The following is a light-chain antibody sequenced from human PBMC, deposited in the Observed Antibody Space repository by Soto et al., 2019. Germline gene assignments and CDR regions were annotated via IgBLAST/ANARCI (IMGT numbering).Light chain of an antibody. CDR2: GSS. Sequence: EIVLTQSPGTLSLSPGEGATLSCRASQSVSNNFVAWYQQRPGKAPRLLIYGSSSRASGIPDRFSGSGSGTDFTLTIIRLEPEDFAVYYCPQYCCSLLTFGGGTKVQIK. CDR1: QSVSNNF. J-gene: IGKJ4*01. CDR3: PQYCCSLLT. V-gene: IGKV3-20*01.